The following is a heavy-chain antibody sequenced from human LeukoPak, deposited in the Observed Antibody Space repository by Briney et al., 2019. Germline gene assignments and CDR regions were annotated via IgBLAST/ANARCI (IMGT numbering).Heavy chain of an antibody. Sequence: GESLKISCKGSGYIFTSYWIAWVRQMSGKGLEWMGIIYPGDSDTRYSPSFQGQVTISADKSISTAYLQWSSLKASDTAMYYCARRSGSFQGDYNFDYWGQGTLVTVSS. J-gene: IGHJ4*02. CDR2: IYPGDSDT. CDR3: ARRSGSFQGDYNFDY. D-gene: IGHD1-26*01. CDR1: GYIFTSYW. V-gene: IGHV5-51*01.